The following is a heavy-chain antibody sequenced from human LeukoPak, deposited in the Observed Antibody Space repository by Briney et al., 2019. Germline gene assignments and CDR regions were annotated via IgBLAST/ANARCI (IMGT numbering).Heavy chain of an antibody. Sequence: SETLSLTCTVSGGFSSSTSFYWGWIRQPPGKGLEWIGSIYYSGTTYYSPSLKSRVTISVDTSKNQFSLKLSSVTAADTAVYYCARYGSGTYYSSVSDYWGQGTLVTVSS. D-gene: IGHD3-10*01. V-gene: IGHV4-39*01. CDR3: ARYGSGTYYSSVSDY. J-gene: IGHJ4*02. CDR1: GGFSSSTSFY. CDR2: IYYSGTT.